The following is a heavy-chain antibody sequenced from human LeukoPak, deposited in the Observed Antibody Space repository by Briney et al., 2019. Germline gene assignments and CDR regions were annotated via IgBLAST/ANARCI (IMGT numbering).Heavy chain of an antibody. J-gene: IGHJ4*02. V-gene: IGHV3-64*01. D-gene: IGHD2-15*01. CDR2: ISSNGGST. CDR1: GFTFSSYA. CDR3: ARDCIGCHGFDY. Sequence: VGSLRLSCAASGFTFSSYAMHWVRQAPGKGLEYVSAISSNGGSTYYANSVKGRFTISRDNSKNTLYLQMGSLRAEDTAVYYCARDCIGCHGFDYWGQGTLVTVSS.